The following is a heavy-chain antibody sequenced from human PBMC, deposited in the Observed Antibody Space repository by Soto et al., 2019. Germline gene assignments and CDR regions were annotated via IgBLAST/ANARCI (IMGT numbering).Heavy chain of an antibody. V-gene: IGHV3-48*02. Sequence: LRLSCAASGFSFGGYNMNWVRQAPGKGLEWVSHITSGLTTHYADFVQGRFTISRDNAKNSLYLEMNDLRDEDTAVYYCARDTSHGVTIGGLDSWGQGPLVTVSS. J-gene: IGHJ4*02. D-gene: IGHD3-16*01. CDR1: GFSFGGYN. CDR2: ITSGLTT. CDR3: ARDTSHGVTIGGLDS.